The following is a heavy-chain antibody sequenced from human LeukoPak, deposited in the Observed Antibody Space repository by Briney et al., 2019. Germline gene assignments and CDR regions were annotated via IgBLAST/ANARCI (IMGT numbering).Heavy chain of an antibody. CDR3: AKDLHSGASCY. V-gene: IGHV3-30*02. D-gene: IGHD6-6*01. J-gene: IGHJ4*02. CDR1: GFTFSHSG. CDR2: IENDGSAK. Sequence: GGSLRLSCAASGFTFSHSGMHWVRQAPGKGLEWVAFIENDGSAKHLADSVKGRFTISRDNPQNMLYLQMDSLRGEDTALYYCAKDLHSGASCYWGQGAQVTVSS.